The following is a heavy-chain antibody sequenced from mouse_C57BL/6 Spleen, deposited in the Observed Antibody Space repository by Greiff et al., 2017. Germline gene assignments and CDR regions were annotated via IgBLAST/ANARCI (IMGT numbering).Heavy chain of an antibody. V-gene: IGHV1-81*01. CDR3: ASPYYYGSRPHAMDY. Sequence: VQLQQSGAELARPGASVKLSCKASGYTFTSYGISWVKQRTGQGLEWIGEIYPRSGNTYYNEKFKGKATLTADKSSSTAYMELRSLTSEDSAVYFCASPYYYGSRPHAMDYWGQGTSVTVSS. D-gene: IGHD1-1*01. CDR2: IYPRSGNT. CDR1: GYTFTSYG. J-gene: IGHJ4*01.